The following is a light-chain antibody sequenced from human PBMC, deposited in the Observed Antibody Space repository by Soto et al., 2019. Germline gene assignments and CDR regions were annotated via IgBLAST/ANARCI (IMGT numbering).Light chain of an antibody. Sequence: QSALTQPPSVSGAPGQRVTISCTGSSSNIGAGYDVHWYQRLPGTAPKVLIYNNNNRPSGVPDRFSRSKSGTSASLAITGLQAEDEADYYCQSYDSSLSGSYVFGTGTKLTVL. J-gene: IGLJ1*01. CDR2: NNN. CDR1: SSNIGAGYD. V-gene: IGLV1-40*01. CDR3: QSYDSSLSGSYV.